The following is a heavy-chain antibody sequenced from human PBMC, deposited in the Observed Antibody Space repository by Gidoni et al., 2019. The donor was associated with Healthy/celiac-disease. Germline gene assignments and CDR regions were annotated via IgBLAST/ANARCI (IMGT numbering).Heavy chain of an antibody. Sequence: QVQLVQSGAEVKKPGASVKVSCKASGYSFTSNYIHWVRQAPGQGLEWMGVINPSGGTTTYAQKFQGRVTMTRDTSTSTVYMELSSLRSEDTAVFYCARRGCCGRDHDAFDIWGQGTMVTVSS. CDR2: INPSGGTT. CDR3: ARRGCCGRDHDAFDI. J-gene: IGHJ3*02. CDR1: GYSFTSNY. D-gene: IGHD2-21*02. V-gene: IGHV1-46*01.